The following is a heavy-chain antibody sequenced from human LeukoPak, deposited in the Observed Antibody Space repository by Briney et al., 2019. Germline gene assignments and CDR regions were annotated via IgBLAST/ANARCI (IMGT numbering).Heavy chain of an antibody. CDR1: RYSLSTYW. V-gene: IGHV5-51*01. CDR2: IHPGDYTT. J-gene: IGHJ5*02. Sequence: GESLKISCKGFRYSLSTYWIGWVRQMPGRGREWMGNIHPGDYTTQYSSSFQGQVTISVDKSTGPAYLQWSSLTASDTAMYYCARRDYGSTWSAPWGQGTLVTVSS. D-gene: IGHD4/OR15-4a*01. CDR3: ARRDYGSTWSAP.